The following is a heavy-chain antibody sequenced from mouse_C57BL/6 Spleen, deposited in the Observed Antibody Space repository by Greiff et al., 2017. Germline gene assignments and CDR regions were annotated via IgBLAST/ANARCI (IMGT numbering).Heavy chain of an antibody. CDR3: ARYDGYYPYYFDY. CDR2: IDPSDSYT. V-gene: IGHV1-50*01. Sequence: QVQLQQPGAELVKPGASVKLSCKASGYTFTSYWMQWVKQRPGQGLEWIGEIDPSDSYTNYNLKFKGKATLTVDTSSSTAYMQLSSLTSEDSAVYYCARYDGYYPYYFDYWGQGTTLTVSS. CDR1: GYTFTSYW. J-gene: IGHJ2*01. D-gene: IGHD2-3*01.